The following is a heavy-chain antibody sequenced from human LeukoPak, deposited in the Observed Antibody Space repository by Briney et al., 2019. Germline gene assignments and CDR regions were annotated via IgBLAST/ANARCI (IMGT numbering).Heavy chain of an antibody. CDR3: AKESGKFDY. CDR2: ISADGGST. V-gene: IGHV3-43*02. Sequence: GGSLILSCVVSGINFADYAMHWVRHPPGKGLEWVSLISADGGSTFSADSVKGRFSISRDNSKNSLYLQMNSLRSEDTAMYYCAKESGKFDYWGQGTLVAVSS. CDR1: GINFADYA. J-gene: IGHJ4*02.